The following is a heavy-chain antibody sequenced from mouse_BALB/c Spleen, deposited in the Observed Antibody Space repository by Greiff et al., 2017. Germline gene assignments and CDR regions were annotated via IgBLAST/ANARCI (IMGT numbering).Heavy chain of an antibody. D-gene: IGHD2-10*01. V-gene: IGHV5-9-4*01. CDR2: ISSGGSYT. J-gene: IGHJ3*01. CDR3: EREAYYGNLFAY. Sequence: EVHLVESGGGLVKPGGSLKLSCAASGFTFSSYAMSWVRQSPEKRLEWVAEISSGGSYTYYPDTVTGRFTISRDNAKNTLYLEMSSLRSEDTAMYYCEREAYYGNLFAYWGQGTLVTVSA. CDR1: GFTFSSYA.